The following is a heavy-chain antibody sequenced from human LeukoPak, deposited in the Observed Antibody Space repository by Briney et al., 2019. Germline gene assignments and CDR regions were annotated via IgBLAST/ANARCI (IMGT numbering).Heavy chain of an antibody. CDR3: AKDDSAGTLLD. V-gene: IGHV3-23*01. Sequence: PGGSLRLSCAASGFTFSSYAMSWVRQAPGKGLEWVSAISGSGGSTYYADSVKGRFTISRDNSKNTVYLQMNSLRAEDMAVYYCAKDDSAGTLLDWGQGTLVTVSS. CDR2: ISGSGGST. CDR1: GFTFSSYA. D-gene: IGHD2-21*01. J-gene: IGHJ4*02.